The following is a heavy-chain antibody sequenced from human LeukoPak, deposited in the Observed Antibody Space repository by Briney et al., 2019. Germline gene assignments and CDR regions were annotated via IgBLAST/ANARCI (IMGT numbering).Heavy chain of an antibody. CDR3: AQDVELNSMIVVVIRTRAIDY. CDR2: ISYDGSNK. CDR1: GFTFSSYG. V-gene: IGHV3-30*18. D-gene: IGHD3-22*01. J-gene: IGHJ4*02. Sequence: GGSLRLSCAASGFTFSSYGMHWVRQAPGKGLEWVAVISYDGSNKYYADSVKGRFTISRDNSKNTLYLQMNSLRAEDTAVYYCAQDVELNSMIVVVIRTRAIDYWGQGTLVTVSS.